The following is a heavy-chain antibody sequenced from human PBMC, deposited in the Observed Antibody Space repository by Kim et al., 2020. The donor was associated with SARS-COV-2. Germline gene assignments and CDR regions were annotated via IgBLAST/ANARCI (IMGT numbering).Heavy chain of an antibody. CDR1: GYTLTELS. V-gene: IGHV1-24*01. CDR3: ATPPPGPGDYYYMDV. Sequence: ASVKVSSKVSGYTLTELSMHWVRQAPGKGLEWMGGFDPEDGETIYAQKFQGRVTMTEDTSTDTAYMELSSLRSEDTAVYYCATPPPGPGDYYYMDVWGKGTTVTVSS. J-gene: IGHJ6*03. CDR2: FDPEDGET.